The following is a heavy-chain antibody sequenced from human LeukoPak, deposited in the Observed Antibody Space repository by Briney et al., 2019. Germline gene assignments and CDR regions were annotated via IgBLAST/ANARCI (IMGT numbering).Heavy chain of an antibody. CDR1: RFTFSSYG. V-gene: IGHV3-33*06. Sequence: PGGSLRLSCAASRFTFSSYGMSWVRQAPGKGLEWVAVIWYDGSNKYYADSVKGRFTISRDNSKNTMYLQMNRLRAEDTAVYYCAKGVEDWNYDNYEIDVWGQGTTVTVSS. CDR3: AKGVEDWNYDNYEIDV. CDR2: IWYDGSNK. J-gene: IGHJ6*02. D-gene: IGHD1-1*01.